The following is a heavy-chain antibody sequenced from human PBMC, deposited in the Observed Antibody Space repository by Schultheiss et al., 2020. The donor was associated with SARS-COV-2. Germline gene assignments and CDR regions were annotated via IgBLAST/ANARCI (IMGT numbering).Heavy chain of an antibody. CDR3: ARDNNWNDLNLDY. CDR2: ISYDGSNK. D-gene: IGHD1-1*01. Sequence: GESLKISCAASGFTFSSYGMHWVRQAPGKGLEWVAVISYDGSNKYYADSVKGRFTISRDNSKNTLYLQMNSLRAEDTAVYYCARDNNWNDLNLDYWGQGTLVTVSS. V-gene: IGHV3-30*03. CDR1: GFTFSSYG. J-gene: IGHJ4*02.